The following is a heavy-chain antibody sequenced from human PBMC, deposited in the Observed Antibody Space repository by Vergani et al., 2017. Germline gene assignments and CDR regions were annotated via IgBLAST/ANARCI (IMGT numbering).Heavy chain of an antibody. V-gene: IGHV3-21*01. CDR1: GFTFSSYR. CDR2: ISSSSSYI. D-gene: IGHD2-8*01. CDR3: ARDTVRAFDI. J-gene: IGHJ3*02. Sequence: EVQLVESGGGLVKPGGSLRLSCEASGFTFSSYRMNWVRQAPGKGLEWVSSISSSSSYIYYADSLKGRFTISRDNAKNSLYLQMNSLRAEDTAVYYCARDTVRAFDIWGQGRMVTVSS.